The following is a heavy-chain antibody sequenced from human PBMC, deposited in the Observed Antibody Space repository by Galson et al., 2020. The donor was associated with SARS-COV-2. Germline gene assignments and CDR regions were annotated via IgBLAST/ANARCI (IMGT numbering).Heavy chain of an antibody. V-gene: IGHV3-21*01. CDR1: GLTFSKYT. D-gene: IGHD1-26*01. CDR3: ARAVGTSVVYYWYFDL. Sequence: TCAASGLTFSKYTMNWVRQAPGKGPAWLAFMRSSGSQLYYGASVRGRFTISRDDASNSLCLKMNSLRAEDTAVYYCARAVGTSVVYYWYFDLWGRGTLVTVSS. J-gene: IGHJ2*01. CDR2: MRSSGSQL.